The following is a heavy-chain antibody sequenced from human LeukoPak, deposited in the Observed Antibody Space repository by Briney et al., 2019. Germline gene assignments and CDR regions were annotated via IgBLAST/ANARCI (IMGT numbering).Heavy chain of an antibody. J-gene: IGHJ4*02. Sequence: GGSLRLSCAASGFTLSTYAMSWVRQTPGKGLEWVAATSSSDAGTYHADSVRGRFTISRDNSKNTLYLQMNSPRAEDAAVYFCAKAPVTSCRGAYCYPFDSWGQGTLVTVSS. CDR1: GFTLSTYA. D-gene: IGHD2-21*01. V-gene: IGHV3-23*01. CDR2: TSSSDAGT. CDR3: AKAPVTSCRGAYCYPFDS.